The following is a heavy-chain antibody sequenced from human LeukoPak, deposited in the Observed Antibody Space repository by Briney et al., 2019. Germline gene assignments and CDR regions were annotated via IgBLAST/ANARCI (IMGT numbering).Heavy chain of an antibody. V-gene: IGHV3-7*03. CDR1: GFTFSSYW. CDR3: AGYSGSYEVNYYYYYGMDV. CDR2: IKQDGSEK. D-gene: IGHD1-26*01. Sequence: GGSLTLSCAASGFTFSSYWMSWVRQAPGKGLEWGANIKQDGSEKYYVDSVKGRFTISRDNAKNSLYLQMNSLRAEDTAVYYCAGYSGSYEVNYYYYYGMDVWGQGTTVTVSS. J-gene: IGHJ6*02.